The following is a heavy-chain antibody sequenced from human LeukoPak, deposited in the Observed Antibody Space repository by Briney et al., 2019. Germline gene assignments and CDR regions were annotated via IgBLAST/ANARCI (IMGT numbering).Heavy chain of an antibody. Sequence: GGSLRLSCAGSGFTFSSYGMHWVRQAPGKGLEWVAVISYDGINKHYADSVKGRFTIFRDNSKNTLYLQMNSLRPEDTAVYYCARDSGPTWELPDYWGQGTLVIVSS. J-gene: IGHJ4*02. D-gene: IGHD1-26*01. V-gene: IGHV3-30*03. CDR2: ISYDGINK. CDR3: ARDSGPTWELPDY. CDR1: GFTFSSYG.